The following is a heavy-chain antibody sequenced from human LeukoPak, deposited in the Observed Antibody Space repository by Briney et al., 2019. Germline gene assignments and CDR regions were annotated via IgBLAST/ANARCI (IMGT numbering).Heavy chain of an antibody. Sequence: PGRSLRLSCAASGFTFSSYGMHWVRQAPGKGLEWVAVISYDGSNKYYADSVKGRFTISRDNSKNTLYLQMNSLRAKDTAVYYCAKMKDYGDYAALNWGQGTLVTVSS. CDR2: ISYDGSNK. D-gene: IGHD4-17*01. CDR1: GFTFSSYG. CDR3: AKMKDYGDYAALN. J-gene: IGHJ4*02. V-gene: IGHV3-30*18.